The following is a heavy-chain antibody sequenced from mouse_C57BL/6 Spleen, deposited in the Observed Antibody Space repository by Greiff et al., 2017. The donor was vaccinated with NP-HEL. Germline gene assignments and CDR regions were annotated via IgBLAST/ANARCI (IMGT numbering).Heavy chain of an antibody. CDR3: ARGGYDDWFAY. D-gene: IGHD2-3*01. J-gene: IGHJ3*01. CDR1: EYEFPSHD. V-gene: IGHV5-2*03. CDR2: INSDGGST. Sequence: EVKLEESGGGLVQPGESLKLSCESNEYEFPSHDMSWVRKTPEKRLELVAAINSDGGSTYFPDTMERRFIISRDNTKKTLYLQMSSLRSEDTALYYCARGGYDDWFAYWGQGTLVTVSA.